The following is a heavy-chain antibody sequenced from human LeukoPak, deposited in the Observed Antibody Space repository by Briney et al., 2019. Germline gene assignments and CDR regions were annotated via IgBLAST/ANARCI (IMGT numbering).Heavy chain of an antibody. V-gene: IGHV3-20*04. Sequence: PGGSLRLSCATSGFTFDDYGMSWVRQAPGKGLEWVSDINCNGGSTGYADSVKGRFTISRDNAKNSLYLQMNSLRAEDTALYYCARNGRPIVVEWYFDLWGRGTLVTVSS. D-gene: IGHD3-22*01. CDR1: GFTFDDYG. J-gene: IGHJ2*01. CDR2: INCNGGST. CDR3: ARNGRPIVVEWYFDL.